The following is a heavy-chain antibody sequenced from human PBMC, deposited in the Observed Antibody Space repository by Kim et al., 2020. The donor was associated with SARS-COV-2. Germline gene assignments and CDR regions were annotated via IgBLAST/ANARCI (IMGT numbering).Heavy chain of an antibody. J-gene: IGHJ4*02. V-gene: IGHV3-48*02. CDR3: ARAPGGKIPVATYYFDS. CDR1: GFTFSNYG. Sequence: GGSLRLSCAASGFTFSNYGVNWVRQAPGKGLEWVSYISSTSNTIYYADSVKGRFTISRDNAKNSLYLQMNSLRDEDPAVYYCARAPGGKIPVATYYFDSWGQGTLVTVSS. CDR2: ISSTSNTI. D-gene: IGHD6-19*01.